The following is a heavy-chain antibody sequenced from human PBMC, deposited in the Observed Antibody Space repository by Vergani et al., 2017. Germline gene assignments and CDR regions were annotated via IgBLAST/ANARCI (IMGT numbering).Heavy chain of an antibody. Sequence: DVQLVESGGDLVQPGGSLRLSCAASGFTFSSYSMNWDRQAPGKGLEWISYISTTSDTIYYADSVRGRFTISRDNAKNSLYLEMNSLRVEDTAVYFCARSLVAGKGGYWGQGTRVAVSS. CDR3: ARSLVAGKGGY. CDR2: ISTTSDTI. J-gene: IGHJ4*02. V-gene: IGHV3-48*01. CDR1: GFTFSSYS. D-gene: IGHD6-19*01.